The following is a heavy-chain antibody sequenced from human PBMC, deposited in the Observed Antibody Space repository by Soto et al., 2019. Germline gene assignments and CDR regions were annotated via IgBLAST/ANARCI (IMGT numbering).Heavy chain of an antibody. D-gene: IGHD3-3*01. V-gene: IGHV3-30*18. CDR3: AKDSDLWSASVNPCFGS. CDR2: RSHDAHRK. CDR1: GFTFAHYA. Sequence: GGSLRLSCAAAGFTFAHYAMHWVRHSPGKGLEWVAFRSHDAHRKLYSDSVKGRFTISRDNSRSALYLRMDRLRPEDSAMYYCAKDSDLWSASVNPCFGSRRLRTLVTVSS. J-gene: IGHJ4*02.